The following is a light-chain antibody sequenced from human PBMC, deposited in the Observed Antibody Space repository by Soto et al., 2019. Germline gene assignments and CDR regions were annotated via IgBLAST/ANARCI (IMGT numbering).Light chain of an antibody. Sequence: EIVLTQSLATLSLSTGERATLSCRASQSVSSYLAWYQQKPGQAPRLLIYDASNRATGIPARFSGSGSGTDFTLTISSLEPEDFAVYYCQKRSNWPHFTFGPGTKVDIK. CDR1: QSVSSY. CDR2: DAS. J-gene: IGKJ3*01. V-gene: IGKV3-11*01. CDR3: QKRSNWPHFT.